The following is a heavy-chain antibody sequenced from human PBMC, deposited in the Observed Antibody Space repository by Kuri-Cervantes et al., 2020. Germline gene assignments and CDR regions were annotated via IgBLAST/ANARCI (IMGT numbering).Heavy chain of an antibody. CDR3: ARDLGDCSGGSCYYYYGMDV. V-gene: IGHV4-61*02. CDR1: GGSISSGSYY. Sequence: LSCTVSGGSISSGSYYWSWIRQPAGKGLEWIGRIYTSGSTNYNPSLKSRVTISVDTSKNQFSLKLSSVTAADTAVHYCARDLGDCSGGSCYYYYGMDVWGQGTTVTVSS. J-gene: IGHJ6*02. D-gene: IGHD2-15*01. CDR2: IYTSGST.